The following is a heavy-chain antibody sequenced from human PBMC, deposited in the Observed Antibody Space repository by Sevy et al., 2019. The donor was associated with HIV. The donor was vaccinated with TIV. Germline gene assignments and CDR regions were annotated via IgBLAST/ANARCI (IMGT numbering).Heavy chain of an antibody. CDR2: ISGSGGST. D-gene: IGHD2-2*01. J-gene: IGHJ3*02. CDR3: AKDHWSEYCSSTSCYSNAFDI. V-gene: IGHV3-23*01. Sequence: GGSLRLSCAASGFTFSSYAMSWVRQAPGKGPEWVSAISGSGGSTYYADSVKGRFTISRDNSKNTLYLQMNSLRAEDTAVYYCAKDHWSEYCSSTSCYSNAFDIWGQGTMVTVSS. CDR1: GFTFSSYA.